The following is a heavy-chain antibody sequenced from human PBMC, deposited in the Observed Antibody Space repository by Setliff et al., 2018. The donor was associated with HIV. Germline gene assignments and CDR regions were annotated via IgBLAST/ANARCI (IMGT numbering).Heavy chain of an antibody. CDR2: IRYDGSNK. CDR1: GLTFSNYG. Sequence: GGSLRLSCAASGLTFSNYGMYWVRQAPGKGLEWVAFIRYDGSNKYHADSVRGRLTISRDNSKNTLYLQMNSLRPEDTAVYYCARGSSGWGMDFYYYYMDVWGEGTTGTVSS. CDR3: ARGSSGWGMDFYYYYMDV. D-gene: IGHD6-19*01. V-gene: IGHV3-30*02. J-gene: IGHJ6*03.